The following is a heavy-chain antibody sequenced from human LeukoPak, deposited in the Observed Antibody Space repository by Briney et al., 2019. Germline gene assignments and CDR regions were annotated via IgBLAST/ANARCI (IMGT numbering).Heavy chain of an antibody. Sequence: SETLSLTCTVSGGSISSSSYYWGWIRQPPGKGLEWIGSIYYSGSTYYNPSLKSRVTISVDTSKNQFSLKLSSVTAADTAVYYCARGNIAAAGTVDYWGQGTLVTVSS. CDR2: IYYSGST. CDR1: GGSISSSSYY. CDR3: ARGNIAAAGTVDY. D-gene: IGHD6-13*01. J-gene: IGHJ4*02. V-gene: IGHV4-39*07.